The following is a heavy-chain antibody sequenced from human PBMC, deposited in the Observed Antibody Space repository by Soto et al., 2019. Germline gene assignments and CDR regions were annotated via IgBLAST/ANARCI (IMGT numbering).Heavy chain of an antibody. CDR1: GFTFSSYA. J-gene: IGHJ4*02. V-gene: IGHV3-23*01. D-gene: IGHD1-26*01. CDR2: ISGSGGST. CDR3: ARRGSGSYYDY. Sequence: GGSLRLSCVASGFTFSSYAMRWVRQAPGKGLEWVSAISGSGGSTYYADSVKGRFTISRDNSKNTLYLQMNSLRAEDTAVYYCARRGSGSYYDYWGQGTLVTVSS.